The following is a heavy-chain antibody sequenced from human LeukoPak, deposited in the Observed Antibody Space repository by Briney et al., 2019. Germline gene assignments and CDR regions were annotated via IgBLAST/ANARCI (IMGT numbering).Heavy chain of an antibody. J-gene: IGHJ1*01. D-gene: IGHD3-22*01. CDR1: GFTFSSYS. Sequence: GGSLRLSCAASGFTFSSYSMNWVRQAPGQGLEWVSYITSSSSTIFYADSAKGRFTISRDNAKNSLYLQMNSLRAEDTAVYYCATYSSLSRREFQYWGQGTLLTVSS. CDR2: ITSSSSTI. V-gene: IGHV3-48*04. CDR3: ATYSSLSRREFQY.